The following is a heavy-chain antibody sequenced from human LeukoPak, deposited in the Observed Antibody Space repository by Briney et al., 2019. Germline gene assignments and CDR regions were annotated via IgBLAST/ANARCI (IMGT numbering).Heavy chain of an antibody. D-gene: IGHD4-23*01. Sequence: ASVKVSCKASGYTFTSYGISWVRQAPGQGLEWMGWISAYNGNTNYAQKLQGRVTMTTDTSTSTAYMELRSLRSDDTAVYYCAREIPPWATVITKYYQYFMDVWGKGTTVTVSS. V-gene: IGHV1-18*01. CDR2: ISAYNGNT. CDR3: AREIPPWATVITKYYQYFMDV. J-gene: IGHJ6*03. CDR1: GYTFTSYG.